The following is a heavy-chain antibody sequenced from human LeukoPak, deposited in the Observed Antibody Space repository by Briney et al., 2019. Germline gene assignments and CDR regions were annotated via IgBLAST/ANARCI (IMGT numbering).Heavy chain of an antibody. D-gene: IGHD6-19*01. CDR2: ISAYNGNP. J-gene: IGHJ4*02. CDR3: ARIAVAAYYFDY. V-gene: IGHV1-18*04. Sequence: GASVKVSCKASGYTSTSYGISWVRQAPGQGLEWMGWISAYNGNPKYAQKLQGRVTMTTDTSTSTAYMELRSLRSDDTAVYYCARIAVAAYYFDYWGQGTLVTVSS. CDR1: GYTSTSYG.